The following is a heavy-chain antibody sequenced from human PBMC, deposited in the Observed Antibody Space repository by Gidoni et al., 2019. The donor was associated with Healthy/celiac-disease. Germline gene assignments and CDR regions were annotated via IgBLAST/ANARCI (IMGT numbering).Heavy chain of an antibody. V-gene: IGHV3-23*01. CDR1: GFTFSSYA. Sequence: GFTFSSYAMSWVRQAPGKGLEWVSAISGSGGSTYYADSVKGRFTISRDNSKNTLYLQMNSLRAEDTAVYYCAIGQIVVVVAATQVAEYFQHWGQGTLVTVSS. CDR2: ISGSGGST. J-gene: IGHJ1*01. CDR3: AIGQIVVVVAATQVAEYFQH. D-gene: IGHD2-15*01.